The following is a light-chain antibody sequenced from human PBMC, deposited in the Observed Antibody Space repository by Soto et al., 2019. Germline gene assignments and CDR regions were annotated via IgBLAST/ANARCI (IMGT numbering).Light chain of an antibody. CDR3: QQYGSSPIT. CDR2: GAS. V-gene: IGKV3-20*01. J-gene: IGKJ3*01. CDR1: QSVSSSY. Sequence: EIVLTQSPGTLSLSPGERATLSCRASQSVSSSYLAWYQQKPGQAPRLLIYGASSRATGIPDRFSGSGSGTDFTLTNSRLGPEDFAMYYCQQYGSSPITFGPGTKVDIK.